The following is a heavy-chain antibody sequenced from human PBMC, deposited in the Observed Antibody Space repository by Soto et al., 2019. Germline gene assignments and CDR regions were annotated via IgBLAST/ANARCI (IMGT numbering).Heavy chain of an antibody. Sequence: QVQLQQWGAGLLKPSETLSLTCAVYGGSFSGYYWSWIRQPPGKGLEWIGEINHSGSTNYNPSLKSRVTISVDTSKNQFSLKRSSVTAADTAVYYCARGARVNSSSPDYWGQGTLVTVSS. CDR2: INHSGST. V-gene: IGHV4-34*01. CDR3: ARGARVNSSSPDY. J-gene: IGHJ4*02. CDR1: GGSFSGYY. D-gene: IGHD6-13*01.